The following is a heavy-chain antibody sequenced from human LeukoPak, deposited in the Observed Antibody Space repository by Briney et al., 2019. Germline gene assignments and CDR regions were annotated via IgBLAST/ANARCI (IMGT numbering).Heavy chain of an antibody. J-gene: IGHJ3*02. D-gene: IGHD4-17*01. V-gene: IGHV3-21*01. Sequence: PGGSLRLSCAASGFTFSSYNINWVRQAPGKGLEWVSSISSSSSYISYADSVKGRFTISRDNAKNSLYLQMNSLRAEDTAVYYCARDEWATVTTGVISNAFDIWGQGTMVTVSS. CDR3: ARDEWATVTTGVISNAFDI. CDR2: ISSSSSYI. CDR1: GFTFSSYN.